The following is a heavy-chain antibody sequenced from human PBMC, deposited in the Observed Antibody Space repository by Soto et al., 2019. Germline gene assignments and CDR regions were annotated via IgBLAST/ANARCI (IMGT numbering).Heavy chain of an antibody. J-gene: IGHJ3*02. CDR3: AKDYAITFGGVIVSAFDI. Sequence: PGGSLRLSCAASGFTFDDYAMHWVRQAPGKGLEWVSGISWNSGSIGYADSVKGRFTISRDNAKNSLYLQMNSLRAEDTALYYCAKDYAITFGGVIVSAFDIWGQGTMVTVSS. D-gene: IGHD3-16*02. V-gene: IGHV3-9*01. CDR2: ISWNSGSI. CDR1: GFTFDDYA.